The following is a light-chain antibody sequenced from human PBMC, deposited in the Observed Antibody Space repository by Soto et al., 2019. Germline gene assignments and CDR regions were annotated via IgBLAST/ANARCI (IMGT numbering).Light chain of an antibody. CDR2: GAS. Sequence: EIVVTQSPATLSLSPGERATLSCRASQFLSSNYLSWYQQKPGQAPRLLIYGASTRATGVPDRFSGSGSGTDFTLTISSLQPEDFAVYYCQQDYNLPWTFGQGTKVDI. V-gene: IGKV3D-7*01. CDR3: QQDYNLPWT. J-gene: IGKJ1*01. CDR1: QFLSSNY.